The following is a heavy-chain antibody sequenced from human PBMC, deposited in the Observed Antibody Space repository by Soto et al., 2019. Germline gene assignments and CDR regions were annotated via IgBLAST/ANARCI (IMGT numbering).Heavy chain of an antibody. D-gene: IGHD6-6*01. CDR1: GGTFSSYA. CDR3: ARDLGEAARPFDY. CDR2: IIPIFGTA. J-gene: IGHJ4*02. Sequence: SVKVSCKASGGTFSSYAISWVRQAPGQGLEWMGGIIPIFGTANYAQKFQGRVTITADESTSTAYMELSSLRSEDTAVYYCARDLGEAARPFDYWGQGTLVTSPQ. V-gene: IGHV1-69*13.